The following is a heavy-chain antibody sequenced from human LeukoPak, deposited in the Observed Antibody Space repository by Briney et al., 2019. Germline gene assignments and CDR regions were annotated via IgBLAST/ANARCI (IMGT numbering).Heavy chain of an antibody. CDR3: ARGRGAASGSYIY. J-gene: IGHJ4*02. V-gene: IGHV4-34*01. CDR1: GGSFSGYY. Sequence: PSETLSLTCAVYGGSFSGYYWSWFRQPPGKGLEWIGEINHSGSTNYNPTLKSRVTISVDTSKNQFSLKLSSVTAADTAVYYCARGRGAASGSYIYWGQGTLVTVSS. D-gene: IGHD1-26*01. CDR2: INHSGST.